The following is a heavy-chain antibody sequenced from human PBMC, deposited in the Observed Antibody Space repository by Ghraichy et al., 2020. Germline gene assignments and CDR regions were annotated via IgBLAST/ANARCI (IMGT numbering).Heavy chain of an antibody. V-gene: IGHV4-39*07. CDR2: VYYSGGT. Sequence: SETLSLTCTVSGGSISSSSFSWGWIRQPPGKGLEWIGSVYYSGGTYYNPSLKSRVTISVDTSRNQFSLKLSSVTAADTAIYYCARDLSRGGNYFFDYWGQGTLVTVSS. D-gene: IGHD1-26*01. J-gene: IGHJ4*02. CDR3: ARDLSRGGNYFFDY. CDR1: GGSISSSSFS.